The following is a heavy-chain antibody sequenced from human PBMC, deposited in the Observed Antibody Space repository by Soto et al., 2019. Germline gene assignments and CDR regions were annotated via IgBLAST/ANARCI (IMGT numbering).Heavy chain of an antibody. CDR1: GYTFTSYY. Sequence: SVKVSCKASGYTFTSYYMHWVRQAPGQGLEWMGGIIPIFGTANYAQKFQGRVTITADESTSTAYMELSSLRSEDTAVYYCARNGLTGTTFYYYGMDVWGQGTTVTVSS. CDR2: IIPIFGTA. D-gene: IGHD1-20*01. CDR3: ARNGLTGTTFYYYGMDV. V-gene: IGHV1-69*13. J-gene: IGHJ6*02.